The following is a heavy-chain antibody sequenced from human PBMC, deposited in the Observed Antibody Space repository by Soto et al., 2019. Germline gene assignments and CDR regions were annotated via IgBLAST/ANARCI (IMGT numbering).Heavy chain of an antibody. D-gene: IGHD6-13*01. J-gene: IGHJ5*02. CDR2: IIPMFGTT. CDR3: ARAAIHGSSWYFWFDP. CDR1: GGTFSKHA. V-gene: IGHV1-69*01. Sequence: QVQLVQSGSEVKMPGSSVKVSCKTSGGTFSKHAINWVRQAPGQGLEWMGGIIPMFGTTNYAQKFKGRVNISADESTSTAYMELSSLRSEDAAVYYCARAAIHGSSWYFWFDPGGQGTLVTVSS.